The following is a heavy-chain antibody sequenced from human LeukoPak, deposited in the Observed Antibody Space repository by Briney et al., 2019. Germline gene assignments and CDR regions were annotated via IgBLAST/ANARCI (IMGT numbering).Heavy chain of an antibody. CDR2: ISGSGGST. Sequence: PGGSLRLSCAPSGFNFSSFAMSWVRQAPGKGLERVSAISGSGGSTYYADSVKGRFTISRDNSKNTLYLQSNSLRAEDTAVYYCAKEVNYGRVDYWGQGTLVTVSS. D-gene: IGHD3-10*01. V-gene: IGHV3-23*01. CDR1: GFNFSSFA. CDR3: AKEVNYGRVDY. J-gene: IGHJ4*02.